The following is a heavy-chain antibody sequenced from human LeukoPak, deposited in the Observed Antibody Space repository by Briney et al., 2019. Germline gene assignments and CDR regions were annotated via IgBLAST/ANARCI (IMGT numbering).Heavy chain of an antibody. D-gene: IGHD3-22*01. CDR3: VLLPPMIVVVITDY. J-gene: IGHJ4*02. Sequence: QTGGTLRLSCAASGFTFSSYAMSWVRQAPGKGLEWVSAISGSGGSTYYADSVKGRFTISRDNSKNTLYLQMNSLRAEDTAVYYCVLLPPMIVVVITDYWGQGTLVTVSS. V-gene: IGHV3-23*01. CDR2: ISGSGGST. CDR1: GFTFSSYA.